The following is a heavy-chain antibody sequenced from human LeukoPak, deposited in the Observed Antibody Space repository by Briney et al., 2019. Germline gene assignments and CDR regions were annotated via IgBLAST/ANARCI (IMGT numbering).Heavy chain of an antibody. CDR2: ISYDGSNK. Sequence: PGGSLRLSCAASGLTFSKSALTWVRQAPGKGLGWVAVISYDGSNKYYADSVKGRFTISRDNSTDTLWLQMDSLRTEDTAVYYCAKGPLRGTAAAIDYWGQGTLVTVSS. D-gene: IGHD2-2*01. J-gene: IGHJ4*02. V-gene: IGHV3-30*04. CDR1: GLTFSKSA. CDR3: AKGPLRGTAAAIDY.